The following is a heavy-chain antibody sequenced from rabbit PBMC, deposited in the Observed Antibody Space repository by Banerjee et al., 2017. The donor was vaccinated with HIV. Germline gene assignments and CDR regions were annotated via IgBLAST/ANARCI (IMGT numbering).Heavy chain of an antibody. CDR3: ARSYSGSGWVRSDL. J-gene: IGHJ3*01. CDR1: GFTLSSSYY. V-gene: IGHV1S45*01. Sequence: QEQLVESGGGLVQPEGSLTLTCKASGFTLSSSYYMCWVRQAPGKGLEWIGCIVAGSSGSTYYASWAKGRFTISSTSSTTVTLQMTSLTAADTATYFCARSYSGSGWVRSDLWGPGTLVTVS. D-gene: IGHD4-1*01. CDR2: IVAGSSGST.